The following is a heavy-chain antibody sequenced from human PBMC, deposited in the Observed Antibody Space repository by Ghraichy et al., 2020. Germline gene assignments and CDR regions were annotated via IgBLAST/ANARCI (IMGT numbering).Heavy chain of an antibody. CDR2: INPSGST. V-gene: IGHV4-34*01. J-gene: IGHJ5*02. CDR1: GGSFSGYY. Sequence: SETLSLTCAVYGGSFSGYYWSWISQPPGKGLEWIGEINPSGSTNYNPSLKSRVTISVDTSKNQFSLKLSSVTAAETAVYYWARVSNWFDPWGQGTLVTVPS. CDR3: ARVSNWFDP.